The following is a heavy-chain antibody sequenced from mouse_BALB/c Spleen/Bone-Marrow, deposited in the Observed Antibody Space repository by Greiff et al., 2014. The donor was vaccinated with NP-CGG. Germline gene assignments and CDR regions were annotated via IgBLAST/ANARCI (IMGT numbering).Heavy chain of an antibody. V-gene: IGHV1-54*01. CDR1: RYAFTNYL. CDR3: AREWTARAVDY. D-gene: IGHD3-2*01. CDR2: INSGSGGA. Sequence: VQLVESGAELVRPGTSVKVSCKASRYAFTNYLIEWVKQRPGQGLEWIGVINSGSGGANYNEKFKGKATLTADKSSSTAYMQLSSLTSDDSAVYFCAREWTARAVDYWGQGTTLTVSS. J-gene: IGHJ2*01.